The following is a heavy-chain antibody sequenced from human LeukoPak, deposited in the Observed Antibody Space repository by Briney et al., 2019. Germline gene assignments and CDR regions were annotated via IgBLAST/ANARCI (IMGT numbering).Heavy chain of an antibody. J-gene: IGHJ3*02. V-gene: IGHV3-30*02. CDR2: IRYDGSNK. CDR3: AKGLSVDSSGYLDAFDI. Sequence: GGSLRLSCAASGFTFSSYGMHWVRQAPGKGLEWVAFIRYDGSNKYYADSVKGRFTISRDNSKNTLYLQMNSLRAENTAVYYCAKGLSVDSSGYLDAFDIWGQGTMVTVSS. D-gene: IGHD3-22*01. CDR1: GFTFSSYG.